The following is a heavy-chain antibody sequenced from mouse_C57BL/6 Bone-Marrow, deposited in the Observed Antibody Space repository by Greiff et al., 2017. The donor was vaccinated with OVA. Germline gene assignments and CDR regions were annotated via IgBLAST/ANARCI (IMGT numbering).Heavy chain of an antibody. Sequence: QVQLQQPGAELVKPGASVKLSCKASGYTFTSYWMHWVKQRPGQGLEWIGMIHPNSGSTNYNEKFKSKATLTVDKSSSTAYMQLSSLTSADSAVYYCAREDYGSSAYSFDYWGQGTTLTVSS. D-gene: IGHD1-1*01. CDR3: AREDYGSSAYSFDY. CDR2: IHPNSGST. CDR1: GYTFTSYW. J-gene: IGHJ2*01. V-gene: IGHV1-64*01.